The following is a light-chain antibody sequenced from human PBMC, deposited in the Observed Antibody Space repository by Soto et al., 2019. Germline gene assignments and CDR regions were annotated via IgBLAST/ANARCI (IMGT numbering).Light chain of an antibody. V-gene: IGKV4-1*01. CDR2: WAS. CDR1: QXVLYSSNNKNY. J-gene: IGKJ1*01. CDR3: QQYYSTPLT. Sequence: DIVMTHSPDSLAVSLVERAPINXXSSQXVLYSSNNKNYLAWYQQKPGQPPKXXIYWASTRESGVPDRFSGSGAGTDFTLTISSLQAEDVAVYYCQQYYSTPLTFGQGTKVDIK.